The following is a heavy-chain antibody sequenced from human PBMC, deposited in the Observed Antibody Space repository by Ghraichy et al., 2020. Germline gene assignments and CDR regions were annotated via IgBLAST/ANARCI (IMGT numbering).Heavy chain of an antibody. CDR1: GFTFSSYA. V-gene: IGHV3-23*01. CDR3: AKDISLLWFGELLANDY. D-gene: IGHD3-10*01. CDR2: ISGSGGST. Sequence: GGSLRLSCAASGFTFSSYAMSWVRQAPGKGLEWVSAISGSGGSTYYADSVKGRFTISRDNSKNTLYLQMNSLRAEDTAVYYCAKDISLLWFGELLANDYWGQGTLVTVSS. J-gene: IGHJ4*02.